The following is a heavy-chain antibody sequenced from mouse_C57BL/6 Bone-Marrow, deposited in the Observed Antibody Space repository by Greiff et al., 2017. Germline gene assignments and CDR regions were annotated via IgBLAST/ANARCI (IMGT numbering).Heavy chain of an antibody. J-gene: IGHJ3*01. CDR2: IYPRSGNT. Sequence: QVQLQQSGAELARPGASVKLSCKASGYTFTSYGISWVKQRTGPGLEWIGEIYPRSGNTYYNEKFKGKATLTADKSSSTAYMELRSLTSEDAAVYFCARSGDYDGFAYWGQGTLVTVSA. D-gene: IGHD2-4*01. CDR3: ARSGDYDGFAY. V-gene: IGHV1-81*01. CDR1: GYTFTSYG.